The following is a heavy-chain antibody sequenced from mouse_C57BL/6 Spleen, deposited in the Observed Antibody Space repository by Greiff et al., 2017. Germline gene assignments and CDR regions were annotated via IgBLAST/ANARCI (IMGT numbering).Heavy chain of an antibody. Sequence: DVMLVESGEGLVKPGGSLKLSCAASGFTFSSYAMSWVRQTPEKRLEWVAYISSGGDYIYYADTVKGRFTISRDNARNTLYLQMSSLKSEDTAMYYCTREGSYYFDYWGQGTTPTVSS. CDR1: GFTFSSYA. CDR2: ISSGGDYI. J-gene: IGHJ2*01. CDR3: TREGSYYFDY. V-gene: IGHV5-9-1*02.